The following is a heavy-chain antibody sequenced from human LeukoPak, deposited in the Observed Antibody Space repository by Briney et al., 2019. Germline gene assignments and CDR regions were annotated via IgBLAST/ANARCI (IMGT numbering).Heavy chain of an antibody. CDR1: GGTFSSYA. V-gene: IGHV1-69*13. Sequence: ASVKVSRKASGGTFSSYAISWVRQAPGQGLEWMGGIIPIFGTANYAQKFQGRVTITADESTSTAYMELSSLRSEDTAVYYCAQKGGCSGGSCYSPGWFDPWGQGTLVTVSS. D-gene: IGHD2-15*01. CDR3: AQKGGCSGGSCYSPGWFDP. CDR2: IIPIFGTA. J-gene: IGHJ5*02.